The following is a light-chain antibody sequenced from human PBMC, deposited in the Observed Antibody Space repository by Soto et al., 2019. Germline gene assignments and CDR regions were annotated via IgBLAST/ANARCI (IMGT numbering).Light chain of an antibody. J-gene: IGKJ5*01. V-gene: IGKV3D-20*02. CDR1: QSVSSSY. CDR2: GAS. CDR3: QQRSNWPPIT. Sequence: EIVLTQSPGTLSLSAGERATLSCRASQSVSSSYLAWYQQQPGQAPRLLIYGASSRATGIPDRFSGSGSGTDFTLTISRLEPEDFALYFCQQRSNWPPITFGQGTRLEIK.